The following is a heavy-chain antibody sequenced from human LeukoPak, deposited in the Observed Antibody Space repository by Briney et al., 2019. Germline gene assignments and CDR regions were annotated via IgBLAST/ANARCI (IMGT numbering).Heavy chain of an antibody. J-gene: IGHJ3*02. Sequence: GGSLSLSCAVSGFIFSNYAMNWVRQAPGKGLEWVSAISGSGDSTYYADSVKGRFTISRDNSKNTLSLHMNSLRAEDTAVYYCAKDHDYYASGPIWGQGTMVTVSS. V-gene: IGHV3-23*01. CDR3: AKDHDYYASGPI. CDR1: GFIFSNYA. CDR2: ISGSGDST. D-gene: IGHD3-10*01.